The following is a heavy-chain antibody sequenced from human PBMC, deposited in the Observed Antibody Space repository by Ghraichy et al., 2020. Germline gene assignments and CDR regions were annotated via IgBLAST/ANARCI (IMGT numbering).Heavy chain of an antibody. V-gene: IGHV3-23*01. J-gene: IGHJ5*02. Sequence: GGSLRLSCAASGFTFSNYDMSWVRQAPGKGLEWVSAISGSGGSTYYADSVKGRFTISRDNAKNTLYLQMNSLRAEDTAVYYCARDLIAAAGSGWFDPWGPGTLVIVPP. CDR3: ARDLIAAAGSGWFDP. CDR2: ISGSGGST. CDR1: GFTFSNYD. D-gene: IGHD6-13*01.